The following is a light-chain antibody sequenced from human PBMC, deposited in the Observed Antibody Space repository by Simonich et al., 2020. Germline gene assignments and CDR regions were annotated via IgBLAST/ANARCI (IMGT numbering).Light chain of an antibody. Sequence: QSVLTQPPSVSGAPGQRVTISCTGSSSNIGAGYDVHWYQQLPGTAPKLLIYGNSSRPSWVPDRFSGSKSGTSASLAITGLQAEYEADYYCQSYDSSLSGSVFGGGTKLTVL. V-gene: IGLV1-40*01. CDR2: GNS. CDR1: SSNIGAGYD. CDR3: QSYDSSLSGSV. J-gene: IGLJ3*02.